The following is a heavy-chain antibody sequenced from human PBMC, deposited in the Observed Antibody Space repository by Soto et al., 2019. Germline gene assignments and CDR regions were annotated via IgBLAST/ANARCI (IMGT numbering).Heavy chain of an antibody. CDR1: GDSVSSNSAA. Sequence: PSQTLSLTCAISGDSVSSNSAAWNWIRQSPSRGLEWLGRTYYRSKWYNDYAVSVESRITINPDTSKNQFSLQLNSVTPEDTALYYCARLDSSGYYHAFEIWGQGTMVTVSS. D-gene: IGHD3-22*01. CDR2: TYYRSKWYN. CDR3: ARLDSSGYYHAFEI. J-gene: IGHJ3*02. V-gene: IGHV6-1*01.